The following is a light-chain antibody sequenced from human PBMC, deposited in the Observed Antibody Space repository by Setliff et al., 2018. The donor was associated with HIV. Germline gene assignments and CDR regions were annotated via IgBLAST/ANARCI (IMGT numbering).Light chain of an antibody. J-gene: IGLJ2*01. Sequence: QSALTQPRSVSGSPGQSVTISCTGTSSDVGGYDSVSWFQQHPGKAPKLMIYDVTKRPSGVPDRFSGSKSGNTASLSISGLQAEDEADYYCSSFTSNSTVIFGGGTK. V-gene: IGLV2-11*01. CDR3: SSFTSNSTVI. CDR1: SSDVGGYDS. CDR2: DVT.